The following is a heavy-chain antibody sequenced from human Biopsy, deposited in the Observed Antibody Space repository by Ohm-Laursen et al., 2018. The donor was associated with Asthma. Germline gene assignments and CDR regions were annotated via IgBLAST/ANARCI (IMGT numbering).Heavy chain of an antibody. Sequence: GSSVKVSCKASGFSFDNYFMHWVRQAPGQGLEWMGIINPSGAGTRYAEKFRGRLIVTRDASTRTAFMDLRSLRSDGTAIYFCARARETTNYGDSDFDIWGQGTLITVSS. CDR1: GFSFDNYF. CDR2: INPSGAGT. CDR3: ARARETTNYGDSDFDI. J-gene: IGHJ4*02. D-gene: IGHD2-8*01. V-gene: IGHV1-46*02.